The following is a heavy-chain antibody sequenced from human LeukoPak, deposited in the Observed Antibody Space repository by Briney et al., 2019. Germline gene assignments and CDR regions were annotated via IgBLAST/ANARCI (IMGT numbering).Heavy chain of an antibody. Sequence: PGGSLRLSCAASGFTFSSYSMNWVRQAPGKGLEWVSSISSSSSYIYYADSVKGRFTISGDNAKNSLYLQMNSLRAEDTAVYYCARDAYCGGDCYSNFDYWGQGTLVTVSS. D-gene: IGHD2-21*02. CDR2: ISSSSSYI. V-gene: IGHV3-21*01. CDR1: GFTFSSYS. J-gene: IGHJ4*02. CDR3: ARDAYCGGDCYSNFDY.